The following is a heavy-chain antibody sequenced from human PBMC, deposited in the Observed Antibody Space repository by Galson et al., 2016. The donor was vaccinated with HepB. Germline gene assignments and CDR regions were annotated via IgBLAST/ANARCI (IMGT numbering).Heavy chain of an antibody. CDR2: ISSSGRPI. D-gene: IGHD1-26*01. J-gene: IGHJ3*02. CDR3: VRDRTYSGSYLDAFDI. V-gene: IGHV3-11*04. Sequence: SLRLSCAASGFRFSDYYMSWIRQAPGKGLEWLSYISSSGRPINYADSVKGRFTISRDNAKNSLYLQMNSLRAEDTAVYYCVRDRTYSGSYLDAFDIWGQGTMVTVSS. CDR1: GFRFSDYY.